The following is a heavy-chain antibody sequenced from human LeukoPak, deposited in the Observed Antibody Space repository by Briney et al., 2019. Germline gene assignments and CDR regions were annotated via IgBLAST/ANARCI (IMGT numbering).Heavy chain of an antibody. V-gene: IGHV1-8*03. CDR3: ATGPRWERYFDY. D-gene: IGHD4-23*01. CDR2: MNPNSGNT. CDR1: GYTFTSYA. Sequence: GASVKVSCKASGYTFTSYAMNWVRQAPGQGLEWMGWMNPNSGNTGYAQKFQGRVTITRNTSISTAYMELSRLRSEDTAVYYCATGPRWERYFDYWGQGTLVTVSS. J-gene: IGHJ4*02.